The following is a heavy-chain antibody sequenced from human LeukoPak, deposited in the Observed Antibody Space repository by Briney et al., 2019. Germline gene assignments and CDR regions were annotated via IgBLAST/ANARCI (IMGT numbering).Heavy chain of an antibody. CDR3: ARFGLLEWHPVDAFDI. Sequence: PGGSLRLSCAASGFTFSDSYMSWIRQAPGKGLEWVSYISSSSSTIYYADSVKGRFTISRDNAKNSLYLQMNSLRAEDTAVYYCARFGLLEWHPVDAFDIWGQGTMVTVSS. CDR2: ISSSSSTI. J-gene: IGHJ3*02. CDR1: GFTFSDSY. D-gene: IGHD3-3*01. V-gene: IGHV3-11*04.